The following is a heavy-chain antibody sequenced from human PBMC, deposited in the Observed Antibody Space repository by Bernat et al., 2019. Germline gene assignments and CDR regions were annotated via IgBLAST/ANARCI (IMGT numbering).Heavy chain of an antibody. J-gene: IGHJ4*02. CDR1: GFTFSSYA. D-gene: IGHD1-26*01. Sequence: VQLVESGGGVVQPGRSLRLSCAASGFTFSSYAMHWVRQAPGKGLEYVSAISSNGGSTYYANSVKGRFTISRDNSKNTLYLQMGSLRAEDMAVYYCARENPYSGSYDYWGQGTLVTVSS. CDR3: ARENPYSGSYDY. CDR2: ISSNGGST. V-gene: IGHV3-64*01.